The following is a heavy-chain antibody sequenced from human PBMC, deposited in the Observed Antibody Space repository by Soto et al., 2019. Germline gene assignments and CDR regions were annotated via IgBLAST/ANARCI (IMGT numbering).Heavy chain of an antibody. D-gene: IGHD3-3*01. CDR1: GYTFTSYD. CDR3: AKTTNYDFWSGRNVHFDY. CDR2: MNPNSGNT. V-gene: IGHV1-8*01. J-gene: IGHJ4*02. Sequence: QVQLVQSGAEVKKPGASVKVSCKASGYTFTSYDINWVRQATGQGLEWMGWMNPNSGNTGYAQKFQGRVTMTRNTSISTAYMELSSLRSEDTAVYYCAKTTNYDFWSGRNVHFDYWGQGTLVTVSS.